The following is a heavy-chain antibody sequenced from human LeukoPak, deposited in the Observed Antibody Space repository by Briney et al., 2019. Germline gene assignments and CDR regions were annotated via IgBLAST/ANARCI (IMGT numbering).Heavy chain of an antibody. Sequence: GGSLRLSCAASGFTFDDYAMHWVRHAPGKGLEWVSGISWNSGSIGYADSVKGRFTISRDNAKNSLYLQMNSLRAEDMALYYCAKGYYYDSSGYYSDDAFDIWGQGTMVTVSS. D-gene: IGHD3-22*01. CDR3: AKGYYYDSSGYYSDDAFDI. CDR2: ISWNSGSI. CDR1: GFTFDDYA. J-gene: IGHJ3*02. V-gene: IGHV3-9*03.